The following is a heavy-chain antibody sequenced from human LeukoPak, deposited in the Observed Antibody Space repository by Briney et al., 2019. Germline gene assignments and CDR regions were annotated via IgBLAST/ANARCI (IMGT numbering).Heavy chain of an antibody. Sequence: GGSLRLSCAVSGFTFSSYSRKWVSQAPGKGWEGFSHISSSSSIHFAASVKGRFTVSTHNAKNSLYLQMNSLRAEDTAVYYCAELGITMIGGVWGKGTTVTISS. J-gene: IGHJ6*04. CDR3: AELGITMIGGV. CDR1: GFTFSSYS. V-gene: IGHV3-48*01. CDR2: ISSSSSI. D-gene: IGHD3-10*02.